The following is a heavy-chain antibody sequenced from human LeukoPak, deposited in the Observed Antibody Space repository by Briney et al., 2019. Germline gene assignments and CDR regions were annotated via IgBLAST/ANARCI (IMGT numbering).Heavy chain of an antibody. CDR3: ARDASRGLLDY. CDR2: IKQDGSVK. D-gene: IGHD4-17*01. CDR1: GFTFSNTW. V-gene: IGHV3-7*01. Sequence: GGSLRLSCVASGFTFSNTWMSWVRQAPGKGLEWVANIKQDGSVKQYADSVKGRFTISRDNAKNSLYLQMNSLTAEDTAVYYCARDASRGLLDYWGQGTLVTVSS. J-gene: IGHJ4*02.